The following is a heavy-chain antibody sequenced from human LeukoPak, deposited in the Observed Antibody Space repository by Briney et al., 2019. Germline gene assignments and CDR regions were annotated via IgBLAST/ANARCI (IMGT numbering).Heavy chain of an antibody. CDR1: GYTFTSYA. CDR2: INAGNGNT. D-gene: IGHD3-22*01. Sequence: ASVKVSCKASGYTFTSYAMHWVRQAPGQGLEWMGWINAGNGNTKYSQKFQGRVTITRDTSASTAYMELSSLRSEDTAVYYCARALPYYYDSSGFGAFDIWGQGTMVTVSS. V-gene: IGHV1-3*01. CDR3: ARALPYYYDSSGFGAFDI. J-gene: IGHJ3*02.